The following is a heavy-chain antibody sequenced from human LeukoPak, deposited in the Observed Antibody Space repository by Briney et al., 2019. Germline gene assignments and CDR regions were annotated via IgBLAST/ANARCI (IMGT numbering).Heavy chain of an antibody. D-gene: IGHD5-18*01. Sequence: SQTLSLTCTVSGGSISSYYWSWIRQPAGKGLEWLGRIYTSGSTNYNPSLKSRVTMSVDTSKNQFSLKLSSVTAADTAVYYCARDRSQYSYGLLDYWGQGTLVTVSS. CDR3: ARDRSQYSYGLLDY. J-gene: IGHJ4*02. V-gene: IGHV4-4*07. CDR2: IYTSGST. CDR1: GGSISSYY.